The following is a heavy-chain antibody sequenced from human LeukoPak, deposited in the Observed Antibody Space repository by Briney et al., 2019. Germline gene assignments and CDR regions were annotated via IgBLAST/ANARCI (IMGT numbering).Heavy chain of an antibody. CDR1: GFTFSSYW. J-gene: IGHJ4*02. V-gene: IGHV3-7*01. CDR2: IKEDGSEK. D-gene: IGHD3-10*01. CDR3: AREWFGELSFAY. Sequence: GGFLRLSCAASGFTFSSYWMSWVRQAPGKGLEWVANIKEDGSEKYYVDSVKGRFTISRDNAKNSLYLQMNNLRAEDTAVYYCAREWFGELSFAYWGQGTLVTVSS.